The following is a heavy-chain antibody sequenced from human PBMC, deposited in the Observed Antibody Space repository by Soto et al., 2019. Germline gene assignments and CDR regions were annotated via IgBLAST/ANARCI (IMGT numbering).Heavy chain of an antibody. D-gene: IGHD2-21*01. Sequence: QVHLIQSGAEVKKPGSSVKVSCKASGGTFNNYAFSWVRQAPGQGLEWMGGIIPVFSATHYAQTLQGRVTISANESTKTVYLDLSSLRSDDTSVYYSASSTVFGAIALTSETWFDPCGQRTLVIVSA. CDR1: GGTFNNYA. V-gene: IGHV1-69*01. CDR3: ASSTVFGAIALTSETWFDP. CDR2: IIPVFSAT. J-gene: IGHJ5*02.